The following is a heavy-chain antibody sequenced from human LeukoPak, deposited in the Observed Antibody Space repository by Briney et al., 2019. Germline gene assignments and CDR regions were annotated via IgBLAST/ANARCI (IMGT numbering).Heavy chain of an antibody. D-gene: IGHD3-22*01. CDR3: ARVLYYYDSSGYPPAFDI. Sequence: KASETLSLTCTVSGGSISSYYWSWIRQPPGKGLEWIGYIYYSGSTNYNPSLKSRVTISVDTSKNQFSLKLSSVTAADTAVYYCARVLYYYDSSGYPPAFDIWGQGTMVTVSS. CDR1: GGSISSYY. J-gene: IGHJ3*02. CDR2: IYYSGST. V-gene: IGHV4-59*01.